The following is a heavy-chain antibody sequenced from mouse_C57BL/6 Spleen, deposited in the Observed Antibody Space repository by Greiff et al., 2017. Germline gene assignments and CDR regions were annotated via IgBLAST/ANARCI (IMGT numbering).Heavy chain of an antibody. D-gene: IGHD1-1*01. CDR2: ISYDGSN. V-gene: IGHV3-6*01. CDR1: GYSITSGYY. Sequence: EVQLQESGPGLVKPSQSLSLTCSVTGYSITSGYYWNWLRQFPGNKLEWMGYISYDGSNNYNPSLKNRISITRDTSNNLFFLKLNSVTTEDTATYYCARGRPYGSSSYWYFDVWGTGTTVTVSS. J-gene: IGHJ1*03. CDR3: ARGRPYGSSSYWYFDV.